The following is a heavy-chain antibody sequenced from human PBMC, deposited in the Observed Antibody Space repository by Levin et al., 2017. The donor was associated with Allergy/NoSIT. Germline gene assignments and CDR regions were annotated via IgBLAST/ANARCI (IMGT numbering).Heavy chain of an antibody. D-gene: IGHD1-26*01. CDR3: AKDHNGSYYYFDY. V-gene: IGHV3-9*01. J-gene: IGHJ4*02. Sequence: HPGGSLRLSCAASGFTFEDYVMHWVRQAPGKGLEWVSGISWNGGTIGYADSVKGRFTISRDNAKNSLYLQMNSLRVEDTALYYCAKDHNGSYYYFDYWGQGTLVTVSS. CDR2: ISWNGGTI. CDR1: GFTFEDYV.